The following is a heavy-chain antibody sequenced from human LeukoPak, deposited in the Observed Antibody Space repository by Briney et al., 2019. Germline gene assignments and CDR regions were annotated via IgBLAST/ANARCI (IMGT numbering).Heavy chain of an antibody. CDR3: AREWTPPHSSSSLGFDY. CDR1: GYTFTSYD. J-gene: IGHJ4*02. D-gene: IGHD6-6*01. Sequence: ASVKVSCKASGYTFTSYDINWVRQATGQGLEWMGWMNPNSGNTGYAQKFQGRVTMTRNTSISTAYMELSSLRSEDTAVYYCAREWTPPHSSSSLGFDYWGQGTLVTASS. CDR2: MNPNSGNT. V-gene: IGHV1-8*01.